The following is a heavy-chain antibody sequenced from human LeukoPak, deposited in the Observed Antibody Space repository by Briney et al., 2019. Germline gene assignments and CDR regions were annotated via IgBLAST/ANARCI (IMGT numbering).Heavy chain of an antibody. V-gene: IGHV4-59*11. CDR1: GGSINSHY. D-gene: IGHD3-10*01. CDR3: ARATGFYASGPYCYLDV. CDR2: MYHTGST. Sequence: PSETLSLTCTVSGGSINSHYWNWVRQSPGKELEWIGYMYHTGSTDYNPSLESRVTISIDSSKTQFSLRLSSVTAADTAVYYCARATGFYASGPYCYLDVWGKGTTVTVSS. J-gene: IGHJ6*03.